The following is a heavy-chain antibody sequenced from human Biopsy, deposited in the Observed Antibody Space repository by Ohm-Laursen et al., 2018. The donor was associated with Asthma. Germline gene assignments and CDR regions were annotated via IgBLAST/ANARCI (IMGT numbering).Heavy chain of an antibody. D-gene: IGHD2-15*01. V-gene: IGHV4-59*01. Sequence: SETLSLTCTVSGVSIRSYNWTWIRQPPGKGPEWIGNIHYSGSTYSNPSLKSRVTISVDTSKKQISLGLSSVIAADTAVYYCAGFCSGGNCPDHWGQGTLVTVSS. CDR1: GVSIRSYN. J-gene: IGHJ4*02. CDR3: AGFCSGGNCPDH. CDR2: IHYSGST.